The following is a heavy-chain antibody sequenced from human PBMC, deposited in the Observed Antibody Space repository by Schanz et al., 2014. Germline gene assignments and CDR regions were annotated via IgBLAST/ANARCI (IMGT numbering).Heavy chain of an antibody. D-gene: IGHD3-10*01. CDR1: GFDFNSYS. CDR3: ARDNYYGSGSCAY. V-gene: IGHV3-48*01. J-gene: IGHJ4*02. CDR2: IATSSSTR. Sequence: VQLVESGGGLVQPGGSLRLSCEASGFDFNSYSMNWVRQVPGKGLEWLSYIATSSSTRHYADSVKGRVTISRDNAKNSVSLQMRRLRVEDTAVYYCARDNYYGSGSCAYWGQGTLVTVSS.